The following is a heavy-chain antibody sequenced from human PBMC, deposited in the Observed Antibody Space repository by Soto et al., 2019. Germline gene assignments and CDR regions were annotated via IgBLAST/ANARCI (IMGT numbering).Heavy chain of an antibody. D-gene: IGHD5-12*01. Sequence: EVQLVESGGGLIHPGGSLRLSCGASGFTVSTTYMSWVRQAPGKGLEWVSTMYTGGSTSYADSVKGRFTISRDNSKNTLFLQIDSLGVGDTAGYFCAGGGGYSGYDGHDSWGQGTLVTVSS. CDR1: GFTVSTTY. CDR2: MYTGGST. J-gene: IGHJ4*02. V-gene: IGHV3-53*01. CDR3: AGGGGYSGYDGHDS.